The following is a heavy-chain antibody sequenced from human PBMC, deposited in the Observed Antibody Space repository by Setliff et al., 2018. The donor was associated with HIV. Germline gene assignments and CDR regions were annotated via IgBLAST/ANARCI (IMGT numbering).Heavy chain of an antibody. CDR1: GGSVSSTNYY. Sequence: KASETLSLTCTVSGGSVSSTNYYWSWIRQSPGKGLEWIGEINDIGGTNYNPSLKSRVITSVDTSKSQVSLTLKSVTAADTAVYFCARRNWGWFDTWGQGTQVTVSS. J-gene: IGHJ5*02. V-gene: IGHV4-39*07. CDR2: INDIGGT. D-gene: IGHD7-27*01. CDR3: ARRNWGWFDT.